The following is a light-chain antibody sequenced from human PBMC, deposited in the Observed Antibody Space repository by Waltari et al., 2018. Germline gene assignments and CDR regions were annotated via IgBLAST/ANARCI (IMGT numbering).Light chain of an antibody. Sequence: DIQMTQSPSSLSASVGDRVTITCRASQSISSYLNWYQQKPGKAPTRLIYAASSLQGGVPSRFMGSGSGTDFTLTISSLQPEEFATYYCQQSYSTPLTFGPGTKVEIK. CDR2: AAS. V-gene: IGKV1-39*01. J-gene: IGKJ3*01. CDR1: QSISSY. CDR3: QQSYSTPLT.